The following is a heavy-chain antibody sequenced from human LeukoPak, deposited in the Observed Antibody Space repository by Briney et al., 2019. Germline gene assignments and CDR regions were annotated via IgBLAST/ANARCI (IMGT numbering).Heavy chain of an antibody. CDR3: ARDSGSYLQPTDY. D-gene: IGHD1-26*01. CDR1: GFTFRTYA. V-gene: IGHV3-23*01. CDR2: ITGNGGST. Sequence: PGGSLRLSCAASGFTFRTYAMTWVRQAPGKGLECVSSITGNGGSTYYADSVKGRFTTSRDNSKNTLYLQMDSLRAEDTAVYHCARDSGSYLQPTDYWGQGTLVTVSS. J-gene: IGHJ4*02.